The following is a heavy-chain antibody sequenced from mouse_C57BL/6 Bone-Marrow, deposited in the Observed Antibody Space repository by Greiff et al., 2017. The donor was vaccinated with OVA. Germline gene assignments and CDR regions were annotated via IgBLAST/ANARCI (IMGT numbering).Heavy chain of an antibody. D-gene: IGHD4-1*01. V-gene: IGHV1-81*01. CDR1: GYTFTSYG. CDR2: IYPRSGNT. CDR3: ARSLTGTYGAY. J-gene: IGHJ3*01. Sequence: VQLQQSGAELARPGASVKLSCKASGYTFTSYGISWVKQRTGQGLEWIGEIYPRSGNTYYNEKFKGKATLTADKSSSTAYMELRSLTSEDSAVYFCARSLTGTYGAYWGQGTLVTVSA.